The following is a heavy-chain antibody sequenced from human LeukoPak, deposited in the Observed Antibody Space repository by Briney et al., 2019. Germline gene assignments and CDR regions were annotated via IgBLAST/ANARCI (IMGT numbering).Heavy chain of an antibody. CDR3: AKDLLVAAPDLTYYGMDV. CDR2: ISYDGSNK. V-gene: IGHV3-30*18. CDR1: GFTFSNYG. D-gene: IGHD2-2*01. J-gene: IGHJ6*02. Sequence: PGRSLRLSCAASGFTFSNYGMHWVRQAPGKGLEWVAVISYDGSNKYYADSVKGRFTISRDNSKNTLYLQMNSLRAEDTAVYYCAKDLLVAAPDLTYYGMDVWGQGTTVTVSS.